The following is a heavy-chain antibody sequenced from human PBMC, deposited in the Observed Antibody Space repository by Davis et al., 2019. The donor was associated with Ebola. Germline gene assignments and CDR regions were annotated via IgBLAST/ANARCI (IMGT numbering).Heavy chain of an antibody. Sequence: ASALDISYASASSIFSYYMHWVLQPPAQGVEWMGIINPSGGCTSNAQKFQDRVIMIRDTSTSTVYMEQSSLRSENTAMYYCARDRYSSSHDYYYNGGMDVWGQGTTVTVSS. CDR3: ARDRYSSSHDYYYNGGMDV. V-gene: IGHV1-46*01. D-gene: IGHD6-6*01. CDR1: ASSIFSYY. J-gene: IGHJ6*02. CDR2: INPSGGCT.